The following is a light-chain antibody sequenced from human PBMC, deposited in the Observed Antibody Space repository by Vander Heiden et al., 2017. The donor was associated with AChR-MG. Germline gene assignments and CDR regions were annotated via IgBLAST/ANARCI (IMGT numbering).Light chain of an antibody. CDR2: GNS. J-gene: IGLJ2*01. CDR1: SSDIGAGYD. CDR3: QSYDSSLSGSV. Sequence: QAVLTQPPSVSGAPGQRVTISCTWSSSDIGAGYDVHWYQQLPGTAPKLLSYGNSNRPSGVPDRFSGSKSGTSASLAITGLQAEDEADYYCQSYDSSLSGSVFGGGTKLTVL. V-gene: IGLV1-40*01.